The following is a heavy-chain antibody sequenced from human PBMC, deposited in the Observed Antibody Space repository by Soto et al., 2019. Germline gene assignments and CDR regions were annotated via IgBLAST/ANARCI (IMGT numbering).Heavy chain of an antibody. V-gene: IGHV4-59*08. J-gene: IGHJ4*02. CDR3: ARHIRDATGSYRLDY. CDR1: GRSISPYY. D-gene: IGHD3-16*02. CDR2: IYYSGII. Sequence: SETLSLTCTVSGRSISPYYWSWTRQPPGKGLEWLGYIYYSGIINYNPSLKSRVTISVDTSKNQFSLRLSSVTAADTAVYYFARHIRDATGSYRLDYWGPGTLVTVSS.